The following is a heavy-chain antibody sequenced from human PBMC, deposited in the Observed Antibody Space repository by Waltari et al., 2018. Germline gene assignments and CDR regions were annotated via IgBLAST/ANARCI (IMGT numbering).Heavy chain of an antibody. CDR1: GGSFSGYY. CDR3: ARLTFNSKENDY. V-gene: IGHV4-34*01. J-gene: IGHJ4*02. D-gene: IGHD6-13*01. Sequence: QVQLQQWGAGLLKPSETLSLTCAVYGGSFSGYYWSWIRQPPGKGLEWIGSIYHSGSTYYNPSLKSRVTISVDTSKNQFSLKLSSVTAADTAVYYCARLTFNSKENDYWGQGTLVTVSS. CDR2: IYHSGST.